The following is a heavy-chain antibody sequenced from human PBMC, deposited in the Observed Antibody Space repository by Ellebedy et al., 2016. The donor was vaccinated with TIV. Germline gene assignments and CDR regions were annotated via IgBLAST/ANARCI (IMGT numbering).Heavy chain of an antibody. Sequence: GESLRLSXAASGFTFSSYGMHWVRQAPGKGLEWVAVIWYDGSNKYYADSVKGRFTISRDNSKNTLYLQMNSLRAEDTAVYYCARDWCSTSCSVDYWGQGTLVTVSS. V-gene: IGHV3-33*01. CDR3: ARDWCSTSCSVDY. CDR1: GFTFSSYG. J-gene: IGHJ4*02. D-gene: IGHD2-2*01. CDR2: IWYDGSNK.